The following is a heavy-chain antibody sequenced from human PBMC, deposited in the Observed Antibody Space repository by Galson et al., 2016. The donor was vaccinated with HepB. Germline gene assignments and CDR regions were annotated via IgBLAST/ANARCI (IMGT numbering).Heavy chain of an antibody. CDR1: NGSISTVRYY. CDR2: VFYSGST. D-gene: IGHD3-3*01. Sequence: ETLSLTYTVSNGSISTVRYYWGWARQPPGKRLEWIGSVFYSGSTYYNPSLESRVSISIDTASNHFSVSLTSVTAADTAVYYCERLYDTPEDASDLWGQGTMVTVSS. V-gene: IGHV4-39*02. J-gene: IGHJ3*01. CDR3: ERLYDTPEDASDL.